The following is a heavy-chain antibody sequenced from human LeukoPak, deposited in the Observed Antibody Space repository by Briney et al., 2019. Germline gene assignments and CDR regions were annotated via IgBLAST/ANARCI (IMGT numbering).Heavy chain of an antibody. V-gene: IGHV3-66*01. Sequence: GGSLRLSCAASGFTVSSNYMSWVRQAPGKGLEWVSVIYSGGSTYYADSVKGRFTISRDNSKNTLYLQMNSLRAEDTAVYYCARDRVDYSNYFYPRPRYYFDYWGQGTLVTVSS. D-gene: IGHD4-11*01. J-gene: IGHJ4*02. CDR2: IYSGGST. CDR1: GFTVSSNY. CDR3: ARDRVDYSNYFYPRPRYYFDY.